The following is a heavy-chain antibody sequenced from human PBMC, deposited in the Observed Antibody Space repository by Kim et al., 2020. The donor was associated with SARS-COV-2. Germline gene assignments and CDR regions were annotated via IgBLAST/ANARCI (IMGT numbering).Heavy chain of an antibody. Sequence: GGSLRLSCTASGFTFSSNHINWFRQVPGKGLEWVAIIYEDDSTKYDVASVKRFSTTSHNTTKTLLLQIMNILPDEATVEYYGGGRMPESRSNSGYGAWY. J-gene: IGHJ2*01. CDR1: GFTFSSNH. V-gene: IGHV3-7*03. CDR2: IYEDDSTK. D-gene: IGHD3-22*01. CDR3: GGRMPESRSNSGYGAWY.